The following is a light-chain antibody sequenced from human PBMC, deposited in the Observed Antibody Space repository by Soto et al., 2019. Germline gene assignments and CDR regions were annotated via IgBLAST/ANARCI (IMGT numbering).Light chain of an antibody. CDR1: SSDVGGYNY. J-gene: IGLJ1*01. Sequence: QSVLTQPRSVSGSPGQSVTISCTGTSSDVGGYNYVSWYQQHPGKAPKLVIYDVTTRPSGVPDRFSGSKSGNTASLTISGLQADDEADYYCSSYTSSSTLVFGTGTKVTVL. CDR3: SSYTSSSTLV. CDR2: DVT. V-gene: IGLV2-11*01.